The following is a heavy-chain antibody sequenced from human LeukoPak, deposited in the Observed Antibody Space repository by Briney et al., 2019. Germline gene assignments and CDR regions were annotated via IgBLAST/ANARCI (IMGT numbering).Heavy chain of an antibody. V-gene: IGHV3-23*01. J-gene: IGHJ1*01. CDR1: GFTFSSYA. CDR3: AKGSRSSTSCSVSW. Sequence: GGSLRLSCAASGFTFSSYAMTWVRQAPGKGLEWVSAISGSGASTYYADSVKGRFTISRDNSKNTLYLQMNSLRAEDTALYYCAKGSRSSTSCSVSWWGQGTLVTVSS. CDR2: ISGSGAST. D-gene: IGHD2-2*01.